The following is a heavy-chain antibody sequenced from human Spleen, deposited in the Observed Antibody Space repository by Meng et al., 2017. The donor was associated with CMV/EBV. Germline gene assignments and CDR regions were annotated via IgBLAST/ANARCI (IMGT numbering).Heavy chain of an antibody. Sequence: ASVKVSCKASGYIFTDYYIHWVRQAPGQGLEWMGWINPNSGGANSALKFQGRVTMTRDTSISTAYMELSSLRSDDTAVYYCARTGRGGADGMDVWGQGTTVTVSS. CDR1: GYIFTDYY. J-gene: IGHJ6*02. CDR3: ARTGRGGADGMDV. CDR2: INPNSGGA. D-gene: IGHD3-10*01. V-gene: IGHV1-2*02.